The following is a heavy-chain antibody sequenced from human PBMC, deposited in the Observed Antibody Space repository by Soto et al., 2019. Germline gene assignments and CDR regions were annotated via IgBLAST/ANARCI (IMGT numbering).Heavy chain of an antibody. V-gene: IGHV1-46*01. Sequence: ASVKVSCKASGYTFTSYYMHWVRQAPGQGLEWMGIINPSGGSTSYAQKFQGRVTMTRDTSTSTVYMELSSLRSEDTAVYYCASSGAATPFGYYYYYLAVWGKGTTVTVSS. CDR2: INPSGGST. CDR1: GYTFTSYY. CDR3: ASSGAATPFGYYYYYLAV. J-gene: IGHJ6*03. D-gene: IGHD2-15*01.